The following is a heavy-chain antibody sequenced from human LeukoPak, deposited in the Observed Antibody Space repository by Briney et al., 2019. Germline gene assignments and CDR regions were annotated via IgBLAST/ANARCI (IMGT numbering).Heavy chain of an antibody. J-gene: IGHJ6*03. CDR3: ARVSNNYYYYMDV. V-gene: IGHV3-30*04. CDR1: GFSFSVYA. Sequence: PGGSLRLSCAASGFSFSVYAMHWVRQAPGKGLDWVAVISDDGSNTYYADSVKGRFTISRDKSKNTLYLQMNSLRAEDTAVYYCARVSNNYYYYMDVWGKGTTVTVSS. D-gene: IGHD2/OR15-2a*01. CDR2: ISDDGSNT.